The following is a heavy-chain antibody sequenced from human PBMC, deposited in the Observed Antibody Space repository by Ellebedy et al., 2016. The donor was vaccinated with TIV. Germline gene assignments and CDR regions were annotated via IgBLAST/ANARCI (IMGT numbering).Heavy chain of an antibody. CDR2: ISGSGGST. Sequence: GESLKISXAASGFTFSSYAMSWVRQAPGKGLAWVSTISGSGGSTYYADSVQGRFTISRDNSKNTLYLQMNSMRAEDTAVYYCVVYCSSTSCRSPGDYWGQGTLVTVSS. D-gene: IGHD2-2*01. CDR3: VVYCSSTSCRSPGDY. V-gene: IGHV3-23*01. CDR1: GFTFSSYA. J-gene: IGHJ4*02.